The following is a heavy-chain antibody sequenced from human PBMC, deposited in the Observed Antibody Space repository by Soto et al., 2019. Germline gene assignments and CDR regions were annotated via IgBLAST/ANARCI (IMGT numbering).Heavy chain of an antibody. Sequence: GESLKISCKGSGYSFTSYWIGWVRQMPGKGLEWMGIIYPGDSDTRYSPSFQGQVTISADKSISTAYLQWSSLKASDTAMYYCARPRGYGYGGGDYYGMDVWGQGTTVTVS. V-gene: IGHV5-51*01. CDR1: GYSFTSYW. D-gene: IGHD5-18*01. J-gene: IGHJ6*02. CDR2: IYPGDSDT. CDR3: ARPRGYGYGGGDYYGMDV.